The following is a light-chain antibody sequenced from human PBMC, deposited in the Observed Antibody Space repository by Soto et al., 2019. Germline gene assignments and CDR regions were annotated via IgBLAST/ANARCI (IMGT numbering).Light chain of an antibody. CDR2: GAS. CDR3: QHDYNLLT. Sequence: TQSPATLSLSPGERATLSCRASQTLSSQLAWYQQKPGQAPGLLIYGASTRATAIPARFSGSGSGTDFTLTVSSLQPEDFAVYYCQHDYNLLTFGGGTKVDIK. V-gene: IGKV3D-7*01. CDR1: QTLSSQ. J-gene: IGKJ4*01.